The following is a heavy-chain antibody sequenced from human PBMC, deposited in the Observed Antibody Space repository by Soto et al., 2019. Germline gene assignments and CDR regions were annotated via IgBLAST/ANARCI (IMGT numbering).Heavy chain of an antibody. CDR3: TPPYETGYSSSWYAWFDP. CDR1: GFTFSNAW. CDR2: IKSKTDGGTT. Sequence: EVQLVESGGGLVKPGGSLRLSCAASGFTFSNAWMNWVRQAPGKGLEWVGRIKSKTDGGTTNYAAPVKGRFTISRDDSKNTLYLQMNSLKTEDTAVYYCTPPYETGYSSSWYAWFDPWGQGTLVTVSS. D-gene: IGHD6-13*01. J-gene: IGHJ5*02. V-gene: IGHV3-15*07.